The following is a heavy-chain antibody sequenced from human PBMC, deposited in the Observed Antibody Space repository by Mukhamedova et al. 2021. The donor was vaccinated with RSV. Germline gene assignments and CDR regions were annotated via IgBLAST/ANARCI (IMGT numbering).Heavy chain of an antibody. J-gene: IGHJ5*02. CDR2: IDPSDSYT. D-gene: IGHD6-13*01. V-gene: IGHV5-10-1*01. Sequence: GLEWMGRIDPSDSYTNYSPSFQGHVTISADKSISTAYLQWSSLKASDTAMYYCARLASWAAAGKRDWFDPWGQGTLVTVSP. CDR3: ARLASWAAAGKRDWFDP.